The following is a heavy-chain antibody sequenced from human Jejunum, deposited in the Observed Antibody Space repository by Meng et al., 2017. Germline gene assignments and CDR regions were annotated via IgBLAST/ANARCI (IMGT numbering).Heavy chain of an antibody. Sequence: QGQLQGSGPGLGRPSGTRSLTCAVSGGSASTTDWWSWVRQPPGKGLEWIGEISRSGRANYNPSLKGRVTISLDRSMNLFSLKLDSVTAADAAVYYCARDPRTNWASRFFDNWGQGTLVTVSS. CDR3: ARDPRTNWASRFFDN. CDR1: GGSASTTDW. J-gene: IGHJ4*02. D-gene: IGHD1/OR15-1a*01. CDR2: ISRSGRA. V-gene: IGHV4-4*02.